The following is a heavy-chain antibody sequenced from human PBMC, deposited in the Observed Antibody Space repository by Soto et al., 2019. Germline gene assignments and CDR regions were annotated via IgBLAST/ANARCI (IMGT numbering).Heavy chain of an antibody. CDR2: ISYDGSNK. V-gene: IGHV3-30*18. J-gene: IGHJ4*02. D-gene: IGHD1-7*01. CDR3: AKTEIERNWNSRPDIDY. Sequence: QVQLVESGGGVVQPGRSLRLSCAASGFTFSSYGMHWVRQAPGKGLEWVAVISYDGSNKYYADSVKGRFPISRDNSKNTLYLQMNSLRAEDTAVYYCAKTEIERNWNSRPDIDYWGQGTLVTVSS. CDR1: GFTFSSYG.